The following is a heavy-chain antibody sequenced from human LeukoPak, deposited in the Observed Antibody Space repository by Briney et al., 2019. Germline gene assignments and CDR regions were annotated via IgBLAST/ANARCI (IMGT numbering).Heavy chain of an antibody. V-gene: IGHV4-59*01. CDR3: ARTGSTVTMLYPFDH. CDR1: GGSISSYY. D-gene: IGHD4-17*01. J-gene: IGHJ4*02. CDR2: IYYSGST. Sequence: PSETLSLTCTVSGGSISSYYWSWIRQPPGKGLEWIGYIYYSGSTNYNPSHKSRVSISVDTSKNQFSLKLSSVTAADTAVYYCARTGSTVTMLYPFDHWGQGTLDTVSS.